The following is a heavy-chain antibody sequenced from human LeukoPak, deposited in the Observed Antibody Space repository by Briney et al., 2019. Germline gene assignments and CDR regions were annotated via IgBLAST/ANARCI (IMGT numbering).Heavy chain of an antibody. D-gene: IGHD4-17*01. CDR2: MKPNSGNT. V-gene: IGHV1-8*01. J-gene: IGHJ4*02. CDR3: ARGEGDYGDYVQDY. Sequence: GASVKVSCTASGYTFTSYDINWGRQATGQGLEWMGWMKPNSGNTGYAQKFQGRVTMTRNTSISTAYMELSSLRSEDTAVYYCARGEGDYGDYVQDYWGQGTLVTVSS. CDR1: GYTFTSYD.